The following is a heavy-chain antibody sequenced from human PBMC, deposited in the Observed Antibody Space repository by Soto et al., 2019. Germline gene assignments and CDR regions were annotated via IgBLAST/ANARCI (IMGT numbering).Heavy chain of an antibody. CDR3: ARGGSVRGTQYYYYGMDV. Sequence: GASVKVSCKASGYTFTGYYMHWVRQAPGQGLEWMGWINPNSGGTNYAQKFQGWVTMTRDTSISTAYMELSRLRSDDTAVYYCARGGSVRGTQYYYYGMDVWGQGTTVTVSS. CDR2: INPNSGGT. V-gene: IGHV1-2*04. J-gene: IGHJ6*02. CDR1: GYTFTGYY. D-gene: IGHD4-17*01.